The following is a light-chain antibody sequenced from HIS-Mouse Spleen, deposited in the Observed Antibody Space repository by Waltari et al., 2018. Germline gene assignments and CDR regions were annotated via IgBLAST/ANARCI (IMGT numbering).Light chain of an antibody. CDR2: DDS. J-gene: IGLJ2*01. CDR1: NTGRKS. Sequence: SYVLTQPPSVSVAPGKTARITCGGNNTGRKSVHWYQQKPGQAPVLGVYDDSDRPSGIPERFSGSNSGNTATLTISRVEAGDEADYYCQVWDSSSDHVVFGGGTKLTVL. CDR3: QVWDSSSDHVV. V-gene: IGLV3-21*03.